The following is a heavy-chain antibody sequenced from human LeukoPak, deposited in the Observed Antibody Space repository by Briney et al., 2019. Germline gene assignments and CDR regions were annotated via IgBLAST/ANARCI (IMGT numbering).Heavy chain of an antibody. D-gene: IGHD5-12*01. CDR3: ARDTPYSGSV. J-gene: IGHJ6*02. Sequence: SETLSLTCTVSGGSISSGGYYWSWIRQHPGKGLEWIGYIYYSGSTYYNPSLKSRVTISVDTSKNQFSLKLSSVTAADTAVYYCARDTPYSGSVWGQGTTVTVSS. V-gene: IGHV4-31*03. CDR2: IYYSGST. CDR1: GGSISSGGYY.